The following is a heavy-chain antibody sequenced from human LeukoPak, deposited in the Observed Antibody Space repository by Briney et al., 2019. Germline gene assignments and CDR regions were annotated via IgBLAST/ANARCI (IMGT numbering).Heavy chain of an antibody. CDR3: AGASSAVSTNPGGY. CDR1: GYIFSGYY. D-gene: IGHD5/OR15-5a*01. V-gene: IGHV1-2*02. CDR2: INPNSGDT. J-gene: IGHJ4*02. Sequence: ASVKVSCKASGYIFSGYYMHWPRQAPGQGLEWMGWINPNSGDTNYVQKFQGRVTMTRDTSISTAYLELNSLTSDDTAVYYCAGASSAVSTNPGGYWGRGTLVTVSS.